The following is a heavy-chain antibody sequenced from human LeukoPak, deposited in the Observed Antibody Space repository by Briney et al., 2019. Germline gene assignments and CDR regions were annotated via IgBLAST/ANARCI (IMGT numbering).Heavy chain of an antibody. CDR1: GFTFSTYW. CDR2: IKQDGSQT. CDR3: ARDSSGWYHWFDP. J-gene: IGHJ5*02. V-gene: IGHV3-7*01. D-gene: IGHD6-19*01. Sequence: HPGGSLRLSCEASGFTFSTYWMSWVRQAPEKGLEWVANIKQDGSQTYHADSVKGRFTISRDNAKNSLYLQMNSLRVEDTAVYYCARDSSGWYHWFDPWGQGTLVTVSS.